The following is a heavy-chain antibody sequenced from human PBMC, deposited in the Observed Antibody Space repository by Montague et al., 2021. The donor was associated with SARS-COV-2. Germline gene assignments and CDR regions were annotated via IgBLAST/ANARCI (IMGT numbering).Heavy chain of an antibody. Sequence: SETLSLTCAVSGGSISSSSHYWGWIRQPPRKGLEWIGGVSHNAGTYYNASLQRRVTIFIDPSNNQFSLRLNSVTAADTAMYFCARQKQNGRSTDYHYHDMDVWGQGTTVSVSS. CDR3: ARQKQNGRSTDYHYHDMDV. J-gene: IGHJ6*02. CDR1: GGSISSSSHY. V-gene: IGHV4-39*01. D-gene: IGHD2-8*01. CDR2: VSHNAGT.